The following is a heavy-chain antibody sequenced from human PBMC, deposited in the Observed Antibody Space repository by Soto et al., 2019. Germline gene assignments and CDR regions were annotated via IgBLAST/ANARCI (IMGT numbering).Heavy chain of an antibody. D-gene: IGHD1-26*01. CDR1: GFTVSRHF. CDR3: ARVVLVGATPDYFDH. J-gene: IGHJ4*01. CDR2: IYSGGTT. V-gene: IGHV3-53*01. Sequence: EVQLVESGGGLIQPGGSLRLSCAVSGFTVSRHFMSWIRQAPGKGLEWVSIIYSGGTTYYADSVKGRFTISGDNSKNTLYLQMNSLRVEDTATYYCARVVLVGATPDYFDHWGQGTLVTVSS.